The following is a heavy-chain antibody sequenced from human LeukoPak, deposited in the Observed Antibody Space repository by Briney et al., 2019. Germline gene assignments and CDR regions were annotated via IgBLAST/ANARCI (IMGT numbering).Heavy chain of an antibody. CDR1: GYTFTSYY. CDR3: ARAKTGVSDAFDN. Sequence: ASVKVSCKASGYTFTSYYMHWVRQAPGQGREGMGIINPSGGSTSYAQKFQGRVTMTRYTSTSTVYMELSSLRSEDTAVYYCARAKTGVSDAFDNWGKGTMVTVSS. J-gene: IGHJ3*02. CDR2: INPSGGST. D-gene: IGHD7-27*01. V-gene: IGHV1-46*01.